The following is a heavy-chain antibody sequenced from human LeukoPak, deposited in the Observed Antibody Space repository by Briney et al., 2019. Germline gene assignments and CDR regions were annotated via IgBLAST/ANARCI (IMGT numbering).Heavy chain of an antibody. D-gene: IGHD1-26*01. CDR1: GFSFRNYA. CDR3: TRDGGSFCDFDY. CDR2: INTDRRIT. Sequence: PGGSLGLSCVASGFSFRNYAIHWVRQAPGKGLEYVSVINTDRRITYYADSVKGRFTISRDNSKNTVYLQMGSLRGEDMAVYYCTRDGGSFCDFDYWGQGALVTVSS. V-gene: IGHV3-64*02. J-gene: IGHJ4*02.